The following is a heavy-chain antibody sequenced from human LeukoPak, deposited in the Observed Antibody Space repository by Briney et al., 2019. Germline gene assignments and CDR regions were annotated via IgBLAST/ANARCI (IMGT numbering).Heavy chain of an antibody. Sequence: PSQTLSLTCTVSGDSITSGSYYWSWIRQPAGKGLEWIGRIYLSGSTIYNPSLESRVTISIDTSKNQFPLKLSSVTAADTAVYFCAREGGWRSFDYWGQGTLVTVSS. CDR2: IYLSGST. D-gene: IGHD6-19*01. V-gene: IGHV4-61*02. CDR3: AREGGWRSFDY. CDR1: GDSITSGSYY. J-gene: IGHJ4*02.